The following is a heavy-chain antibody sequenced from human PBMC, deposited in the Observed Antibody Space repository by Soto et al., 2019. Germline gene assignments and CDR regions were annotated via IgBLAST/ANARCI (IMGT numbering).Heavy chain of an antibody. Sequence: SQTLSVTCAISGDSVSSNSAAWNWIRQFPSRGLEWLGRTYYRSKWYNDYAVSVKSRITINPDTSKNQFSLQLNSVTPEDTAVYYCAGDGIVGASDAFDIWGQGTMVTVSS. J-gene: IGHJ3*02. CDR1: GDSVSSNSAA. D-gene: IGHD1-26*01. CDR2: TYYRSKWYN. V-gene: IGHV6-1*01. CDR3: AGDGIVGASDAFDI.